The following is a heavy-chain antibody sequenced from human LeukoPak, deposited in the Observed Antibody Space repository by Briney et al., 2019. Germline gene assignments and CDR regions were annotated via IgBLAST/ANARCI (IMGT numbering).Heavy chain of an antibody. CDR3: ARGKRPREPYYYYYMDV. CDR2: IYHSGST. CDR1: GYSISSGYH. D-gene: IGHD5-24*01. J-gene: IGHJ6*03. Sequence: SETLSLTCTVSGYSISSGYHWGWIRQPPGKGLEWIGSIYHSGSTYYNPSLKSRVTISVDTSKNQFSLKLRSVTAADTAVYYCARGKRPREPYYYYYMDVWGKGTTVTVSS. V-gene: IGHV4-38-2*02.